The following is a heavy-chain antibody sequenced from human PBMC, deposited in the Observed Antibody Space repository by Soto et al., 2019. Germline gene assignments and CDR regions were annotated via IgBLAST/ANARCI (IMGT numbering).Heavy chain of an antibody. Sequence: GESLKISCKGSGYSFTSYWIGWVRQMPGKGLEWMGIIYPGDSDTRYSPSFQGQVTISADKSISTAYLQWSSLKAPDTAMYYCARTLIAAYYYYGMDVWGQGTTVTVSS. CDR2: IYPGDSDT. J-gene: IGHJ6*02. V-gene: IGHV5-51*01. CDR3: ARTLIAAYYYYGMDV. D-gene: IGHD6-6*01. CDR1: GYSFTSYW.